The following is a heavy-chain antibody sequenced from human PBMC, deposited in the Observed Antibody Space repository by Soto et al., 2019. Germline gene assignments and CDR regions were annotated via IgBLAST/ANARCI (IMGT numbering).Heavy chain of an antibody. CDR1: GGSISSYY. CDR3: ARGSDFWSGYYTDKWFDP. D-gene: IGHD3-3*01. V-gene: IGHV4-59*01. Sequence: SETLSLTCTVSGGSISSYYWSWIRQPPGKGLEWIGYIYYSGSTNYNPSLKSRVTISVDTSKNQFSLKLSSVTAADTAVYYCARGSDFWSGYYTDKWFDPWGQGTLVTVSS. CDR2: IYYSGST. J-gene: IGHJ5*02.